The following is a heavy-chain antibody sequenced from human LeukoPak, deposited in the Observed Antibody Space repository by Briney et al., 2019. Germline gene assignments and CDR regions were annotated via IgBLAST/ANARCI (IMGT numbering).Heavy chain of an antibody. J-gene: IGHJ4*02. CDR1: GGTFSSYA. CDR3: ARESYYGSGKY. V-gene: IGHV1-69*04. CDR2: IIPILGIA. Sequence: SVKVSCKAPGGTFSSYAISWVRQAPGQGLEWMGRIIPILGIANYAQRFQGRVTITADKSTSTAYMELSSLRSEDTAVYYCARESYYGSGKYWGQGTLVTVSS. D-gene: IGHD3-10*01.